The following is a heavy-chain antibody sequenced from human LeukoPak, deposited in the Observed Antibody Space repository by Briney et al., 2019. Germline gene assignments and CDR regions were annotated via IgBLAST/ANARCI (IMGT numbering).Heavy chain of an antibody. V-gene: IGHV3-30*18. CDR2: ISNDGINK. D-gene: IGHD5-18*01. J-gene: IGHJ4*02. Sequence: GGSLRLSCAASGFTFSNYGMHWVRQAPGKGLEWVAVISNDGINKHYTDSVKGRFTVSRDNSKNTLYLQMNSLRVEDTAVYYCAKGGYPFDYWGQGTLVTVSS. CDR1: GFTFSNYG. CDR3: AKGGYPFDY.